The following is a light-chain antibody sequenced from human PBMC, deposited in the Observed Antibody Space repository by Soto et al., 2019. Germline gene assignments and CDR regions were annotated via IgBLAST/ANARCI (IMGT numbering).Light chain of an antibody. J-gene: IGKJ2*01. CDR1: QSVSNL. V-gene: IGKV3-11*01. CDR3: QQRNNWPPRYT. CDR2: DAS. Sequence: EIVLTQSPATLSLSPGERATLSCRASQSVSNLLAWYQQKPGQAPRLLMYDASNRATGVPARFSGSGSGTDFTLAISSLEPEDSAVYYCQQRNNWPPRYTFGQGTKLEIK.